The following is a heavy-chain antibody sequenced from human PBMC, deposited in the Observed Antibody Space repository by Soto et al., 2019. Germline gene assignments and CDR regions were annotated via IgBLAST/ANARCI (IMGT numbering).Heavy chain of an antibody. J-gene: IGHJ4*03. CDR1: GFTFDDYA. D-gene: IGHD2-8*02. Sequence: EVQMVESGGGFIQPGRSLGLSCAASGFTFDDYAMHWVRRVPGRGLEWVSGITWNGNLIGYADSVKRRFTFSRDNAKNSLYLQMSDLRPEDTALYYCAKGGPDAFCAGGRCYFDSWGQGKQVTVTS. CDR3: AKGGPDAFCAGGRCYFDS. V-gene: IGHV3-9*01. CDR2: ITWNGNLI.